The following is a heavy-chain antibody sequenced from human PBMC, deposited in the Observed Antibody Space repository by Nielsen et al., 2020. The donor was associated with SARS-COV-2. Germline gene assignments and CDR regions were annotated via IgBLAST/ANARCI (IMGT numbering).Heavy chain of an antibody. CDR2: ISSSSSYI. D-gene: IGHD6-6*01. J-gene: IGHJ4*02. CDR1: GFTFSDYY. V-gene: IGHV3-21*01. CDR3: VSGSSSGDY. Sequence: GESLKISCAASGFTFSDYYMNWVRQAPGKGLEWVSSISSSSSYIYYADSVKGRFTISRDNAKNSLYLQMNSLRAEDTAVYYCVSGSSSGDYWGQGTLVTVSS.